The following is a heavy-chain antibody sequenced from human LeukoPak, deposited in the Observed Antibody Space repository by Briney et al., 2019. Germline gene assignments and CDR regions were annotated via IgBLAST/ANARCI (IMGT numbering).Heavy chain of an antibody. V-gene: IGHV6-1*01. D-gene: IGHD4-23*01. J-gene: IGHJ3*02. CDR1: GDSVSSYSAA. CDR2: TYYRSKWYN. Sequence: SQTLSLTCAISGDSVSSYSAAWSWIRQSPSRCLEWLGRTYYRSKWYNDYAVSVKSRITINPDTSKNQFSLQLTSVTPEDTAVYYCARSGGHDAFDIWGQGTMVTVSS. CDR3: ARSGGHDAFDI.